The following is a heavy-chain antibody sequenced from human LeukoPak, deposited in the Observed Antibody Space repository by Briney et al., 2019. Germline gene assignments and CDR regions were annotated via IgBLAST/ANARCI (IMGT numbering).Heavy chain of an antibody. J-gene: IGHJ4*02. V-gene: IGHV3-48*03. CDR3: ARDNLGLPGSYRY. CDR1: GFTFSSYE. CDR2: ISSSGSAI. Sequence: GGSLRLSCAASGFTFSSYEMNWVRQAPGKGLEWVSYISSSGSAIYYADSVKGRFTSSRDNAKNSLYLQMNSLRAEDTAVYYCARDNLGLPGSYRYWGQGTLVTVSS. D-gene: IGHD3-16*02.